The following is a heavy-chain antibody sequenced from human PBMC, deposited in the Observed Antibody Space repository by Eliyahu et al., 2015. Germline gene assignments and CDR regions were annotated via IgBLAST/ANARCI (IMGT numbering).Heavy chain of an antibody. CDR3: AHSYHSGYCSSTSCYEYYFDY. Sequence: QITLKESGPTLVKPTQTLTLTCTFSGFSLSTSGVXVGWIRQPPGKALEWLALIYWDDDKRYSPSLKSRLTITKDTSKNQVVLTMTNMDPVDTATYYCAHSYHSGYCSSTSCYEYYFDYWGQGTXVTVSS. CDR2: IYWDDDK. J-gene: IGHJ4*02. D-gene: IGHD2-2*03. CDR1: GFSLSTSGVX. V-gene: IGHV2-5*02.